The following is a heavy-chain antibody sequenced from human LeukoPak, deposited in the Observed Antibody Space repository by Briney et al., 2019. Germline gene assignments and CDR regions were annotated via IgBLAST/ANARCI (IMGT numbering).Heavy chain of an antibody. D-gene: IGHD5-18*01. V-gene: IGHV1-2*02. Sequence: ASVKVSCKASGYTFTAYYIHWVQQAPGQGLEWMGWINPNSGGTNYAQKFQGRVTMTRDTSISTAYMELSSLRSDDTAVYYCARDNEGGYDCDLTFDRWGQGALVTVSS. CDR2: INPNSGGT. CDR1: GYTFTAYY. J-gene: IGHJ4*02. CDR3: ARDNEGGYDCDLTFDR.